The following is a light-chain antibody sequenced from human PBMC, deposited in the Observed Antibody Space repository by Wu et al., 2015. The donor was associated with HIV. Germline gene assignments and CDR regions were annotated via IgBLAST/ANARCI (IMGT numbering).Light chain of an antibody. CDR1: QSISANY. Sequence: EIVLTQTPGTLPLSPGERATLSCRASQSISANYLAWYQQKPGQAPRLLIFGVSNRASGIPARLSGSGSGTDFTLTITSLEPEDFATYSCQQRLNWPLTFGQGTRLEI. V-gene: IGKV3-11*01. J-gene: IGKJ5*01. CDR3: QQRLNWPLT. CDR2: GVS.